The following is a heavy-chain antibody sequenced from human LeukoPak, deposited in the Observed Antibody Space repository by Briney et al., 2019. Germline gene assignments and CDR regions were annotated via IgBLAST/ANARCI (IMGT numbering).Heavy chain of an antibody. CDR3: ARGGNCSGGSCYSDRGWFDP. V-gene: IGHV4-59*01. D-gene: IGHD2-15*01. J-gene: IGHJ5*02. Sequence: PSETLSLTCIVSGGSISNYYWSWIRQPPGKGLEYIGYIYYSGSTSYNPSLKSRVTISVDMSKNQFSLKLSFVTAADTAVYYCARGGNCSGGSCYSDRGWFDPWGQGTLVTVSS. CDR2: IYYSGST. CDR1: GGSISNYY.